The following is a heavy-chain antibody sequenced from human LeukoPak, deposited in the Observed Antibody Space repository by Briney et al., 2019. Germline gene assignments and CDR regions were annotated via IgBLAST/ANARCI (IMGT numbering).Heavy chain of an antibody. CDR2: IYYSGST. J-gene: IGHJ4*02. Sequence: SETLSLTCTVSGGSVSSGSYYWSWIRQPPGKGLEWIGYIYYSGSTNYNPSLKSRVTISVDTSKNQFSLKLSSVTAADTAVYYCARGPLAGFEQDYWGQGTLVTVSS. CDR3: ARGPLAGFEQDY. V-gene: IGHV4-61*01. D-gene: IGHD2-15*01. CDR1: GGSVSSGSYY.